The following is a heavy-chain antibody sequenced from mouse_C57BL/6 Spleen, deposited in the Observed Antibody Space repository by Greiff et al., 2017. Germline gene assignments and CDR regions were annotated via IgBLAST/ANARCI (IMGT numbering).Heavy chain of an antibody. Sequence: QVQLQQPGAELVKPGASVKMSCKASGYTFTSYWITWVKQRPGQGLEWIGDIYPGSGSTNYNEKFKSKATLTVDTSSSTAYMQLSSLTSEDSAVYDCARQDGSSSWFAYWGQGTLVTVSA. CDR2: IYPGSGST. V-gene: IGHV1-55*01. CDR1: GYTFTSYW. CDR3: ARQDGSSSWFAY. J-gene: IGHJ3*01. D-gene: IGHD1-1*01.